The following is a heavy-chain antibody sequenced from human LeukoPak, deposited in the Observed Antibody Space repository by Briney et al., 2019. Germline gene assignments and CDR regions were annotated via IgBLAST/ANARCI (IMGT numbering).Heavy chain of an antibody. CDR3: ARDEFDSSGWTYYYYGMDV. CDR1: GGSISSSSYY. V-gene: IGHV4-39*02. J-gene: IGHJ6*02. CDR2: IYYSGST. D-gene: IGHD6-19*01. Sequence: SETLSLTCTVSGGSISSSSYYWGWIRQPPGKGLEWIGSIYYSGSTYYNPSLKSRVTISVDTSRNQFSLKLSSVTAADTAVYYCARDEFDSSGWTYYYYGMDVWGQGTTVTVSS.